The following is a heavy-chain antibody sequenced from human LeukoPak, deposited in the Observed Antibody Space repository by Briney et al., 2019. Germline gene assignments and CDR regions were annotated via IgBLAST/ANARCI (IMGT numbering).Heavy chain of an antibody. CDR2: INHSGST. V-gene: IGHV4-34*01. D-gene: IGHD6-13*01. Sequence: SETLSLTSAVYGGSFSGYYWSWIRQPPGKGLEWIGEINHSGSTNYNPSLKSRVTISVDTSKNQFSLKLSSVTAADTAVYYCARGLAADNYFNYWGQGTLVTVSS. J-gene: IGHJ4*02. CDR3: ARGLAADNYFNY. CDR1: GGSFSGYY.